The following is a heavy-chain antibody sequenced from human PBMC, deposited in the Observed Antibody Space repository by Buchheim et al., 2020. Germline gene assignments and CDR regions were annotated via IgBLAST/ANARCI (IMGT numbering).Heavy chain of an antibody. D-gene: IGHD3-16*02. CDR2: MNPNSGNT. V-gene: IGHV1-8*01. CDR3: ARGRGYWGHDYYDYVWGSYRSPPDY. Sequence: QVQLVQSGAEVKKPGASVKVSCKASGYTFTSYDINWVRQATGQGLEWMGWMNPNSGNTGYAQKFRGRVTMTRNTSISTAYMELSSLRSEDTAVYYCARGRGYWGHDYYDYVWGSYRSPPDYWGQGTL. J-gene: IGHJ4*02. CDR1: GYTFTSYD.